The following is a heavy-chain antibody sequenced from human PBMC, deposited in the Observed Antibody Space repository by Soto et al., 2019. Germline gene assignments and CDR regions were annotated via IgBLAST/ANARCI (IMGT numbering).Heavy chain of an antibody. D-gene: IGHD3-16*02. CDR2: ISSSGSTI. Sequence: GGSLRLSCAASGFTFSDYYMSWIRQAPGKGLEWVSYISSSGSTIYYADSVKGRFTISRDNAKNSLYLQMNSLRAEDTAVYYCARDRVIPATAYVDYWGQGTLVTVSS. CDR3: ARDRVIPATAYVDY. V-gene: IGHV3-11*01. CDR1: GFTFSDYY. J-gene: IGHJ4*02.